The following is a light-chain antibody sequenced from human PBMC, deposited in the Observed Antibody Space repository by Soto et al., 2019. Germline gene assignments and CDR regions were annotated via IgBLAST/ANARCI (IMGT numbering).Light chain of an antibody. CDR1: QVIGSRY. Sequence: EIVMTQSPGTLYLSPGERATISCRASQVIGSRYLAWYHQKSGQAPRLLIYGASSSATGIPDRFSGSGSGTDFTLTISRLEPEYFGVYSCQQFGSSIPHTFGQGTKREIK. CDR2: GAS. J-gene: IGKJ2*01. V-gene: IGKV3-20*01. CDR3: QQFGSSIPHT.